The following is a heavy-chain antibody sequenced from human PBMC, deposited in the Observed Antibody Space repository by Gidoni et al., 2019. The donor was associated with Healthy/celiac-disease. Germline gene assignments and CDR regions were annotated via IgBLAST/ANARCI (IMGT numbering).Heavy chain of an antibody. J-gene: IGHJ4*02. V-gene: IGHV4-39*01. CDR1: GGSISSSSYY. CDR3: LVVVVAAFSDFDY. Sequence: QLQLQESGPGLVKPSETLSLTCTVSGGSISSSSYYWGWIRQPPGKGLEWIGSIYYSRSTYYNPSLKSRVTISVDTSKNQFSLKLSSVTAADTAVYYCLVVVVAAFSDFDYWGQGTLVTVSS. D-gene: IGHD2-15*01. CDR2: IYYSRST.